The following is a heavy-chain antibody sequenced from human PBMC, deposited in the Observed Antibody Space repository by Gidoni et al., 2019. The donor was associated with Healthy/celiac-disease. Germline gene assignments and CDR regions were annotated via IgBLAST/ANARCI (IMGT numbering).Heavy chain of an antibody. CDR2: IQSKTDGGTT. J-gene: IGHJ3*02. Sequence: EVQLVESGGGLVKPGGSLRRSCAASGFACSNGWMSWVRQAPGKGLGWVGRIQSKTDGGTTYYAAPVKGRFTISSDDSKNTLYLQMNSLKTEDTAVYYCTTDQPVLRYFDWLLSSDAFDIWGQGTMVTVSS. CDR1: GFACSNGW. CDR3: TTDQPVLRYFDWLLSSDAFDI. V-gene: IGHV3-15*01. D-gene: IGHD3-9*01.